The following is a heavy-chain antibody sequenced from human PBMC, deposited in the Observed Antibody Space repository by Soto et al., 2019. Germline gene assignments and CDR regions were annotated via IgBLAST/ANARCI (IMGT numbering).Heavy chain of an antibody. CDR3: ARDRCYFSMDV. CDR1: VFIFSSFW. Sequence: EVQLVESGGGLVQPGGSLRLSCSASVFIFSSFWMSWVRQAPVKGLEWVANINQDGSEKYYVVSVKGRFTISRDNAENSLYLQMNSLRAEVTAVYYCARDRCYFSMDVWGQGTTVTVSS. J-gene: IGHJ6*02. V-gene: IGHV3-7*05. CDR2: INQDGSEK. D-gene: IGHD4-17*01.